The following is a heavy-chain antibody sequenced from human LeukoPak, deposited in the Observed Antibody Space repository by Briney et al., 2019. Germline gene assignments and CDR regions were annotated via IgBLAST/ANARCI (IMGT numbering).Heavy chain of an antibody. CDR2: INPNSGGT. V-gene: IGHV1-2*02. J-gene: IGHJ3*02. CDR3: ASLGRRDKWEAFDI. CDR1: VYTFTGYY. Sequence: GASVTVSCKASVYTFTGYYMHWVRQAPGQRLEWMGWINPNSGGTNYAQKFQGRVTMTRDTSISTAYMELSRLRSDDTAVYYCASLGRRDKWEAFDIWGQGTMVTVSS. D-gene: IGHD1-26*01.